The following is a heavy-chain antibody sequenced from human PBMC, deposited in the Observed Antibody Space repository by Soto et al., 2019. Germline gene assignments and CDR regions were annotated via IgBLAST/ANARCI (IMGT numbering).Heavy chain of an antibody. J-gene: IGHJ6*02. CDR3: ARDKDRAQLGGNYFYLMDG. V-gene: IGHV1-69*12. Sequence: QVQVVQSGAEVKKPGSSVKVSCKTSGGTFSTSAISWVRQAPGQGLEWMGGIMPIFRTADYAQKFQGRVTIPADESASTASLEARSLTSEDTAVYLCARDKDRAQLGGNYFYLMDGWGPGTTVTVTS. CDR1: GGTFSTSA. CDR2: IMPIFRTA. D-gene: IGHD3-3*02.